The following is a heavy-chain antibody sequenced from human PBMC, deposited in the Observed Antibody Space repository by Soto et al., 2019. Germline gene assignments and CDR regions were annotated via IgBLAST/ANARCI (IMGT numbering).Heavy chain of an antibody. Sequence: GESLKISCKGSGYSFTSYWIGWVRQMPGKGLEWMGIIYPGDSDTRYSPSFQGQVTISADKSISTAYLQWSSLKASDTAMYYCASGYNWNYEVSPLDYWGQGTLVTVSS. D-gene: IGHD1-7*01. J-gene: IGHJ4*02. V-gene: IGHV5-51*01. CDR1: GYSFTSYW. CDR3: ASGYNWNYEVSPLDY. CDR2: IYPGDSDT.